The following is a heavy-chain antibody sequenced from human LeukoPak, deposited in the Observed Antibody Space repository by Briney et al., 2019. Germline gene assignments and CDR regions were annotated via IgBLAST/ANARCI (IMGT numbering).Heavy chain of an antibody. Sequence: GGSLRLSCAASGFTFSSYDMSWGRQAPGKGLEWVSTISGSGGSTYYADSVKGRFTISRDNSKNTLYLQMNCLRAEDTAVYYCARDRPRQWDNYYDSSGFDYWGQGTLVTVSS. D-gene: IGHD3-22*01. CDR3: ARDRPRQWDNYYDSSGFDY. CDR2: ISGSGGST. V-gene: IGHV3-23*01. J-gene: IGHJ4*02. CDR1: GFTFSSYD.